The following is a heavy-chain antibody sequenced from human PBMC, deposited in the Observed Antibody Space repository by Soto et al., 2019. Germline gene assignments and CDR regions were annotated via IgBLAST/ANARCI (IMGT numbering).Heavy chain of an antibody. D-gene: IGHD2-15*01. CDR1: GYPFSAFD. Sequence: QVQLVQSGAEVKKPGASVKVSCEASGYPFSAFDINWVRQAGGQGLEWMGWMNPDSGDTAFAQRFQDRNTMTRSTSISTAYMELSRLTSDDTAVYFCVRQPGGVATPGDDYWGQGTLVTVSS. CDR2: MNPDSGDT. CDR3: VRQPGGVATPGDDY. J-gene: IGHJ4*02. V-gene: IGHV1-8*01.